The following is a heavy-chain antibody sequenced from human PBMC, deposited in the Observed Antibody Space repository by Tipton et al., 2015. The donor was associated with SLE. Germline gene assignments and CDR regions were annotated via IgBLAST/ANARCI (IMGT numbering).Heavy chain of an antibody. CDR3: ATDYGEGY. CDR1: GGTFSSYA. J-gene: IGHJ4*02. CDR2: ISAYNGNT. V-gene: IGHV1-18*01. Sequence: QSGAEVKKPGSSVKVSCKASGGTFSSYAISWVRQAPGQGLEWMGWISAYNGNTNYAQKFQGRVTMTTDTSMSIAYMELRSLRSDDTAVYYCATDYGEGYWGQGTLVTVSS. D-gene: IGHD4-17*01.